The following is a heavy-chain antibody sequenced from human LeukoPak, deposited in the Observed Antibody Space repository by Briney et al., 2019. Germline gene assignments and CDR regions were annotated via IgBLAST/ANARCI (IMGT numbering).Heavy chain of an antibody. V-gene: IGHV1-18*01. CDR2: ISADNGNT. CDR1: GYTFTSYG. CDR3: ARDKSVVAATRVDY. Sequence: ASVKVSCKASGYTFTSYGISWVRQAPGQGLEWMGWISADNGNTNYAQKLQGRVTMTTDTSTSTAYMGLRSLRSDDTAVYYCARDKSVVAATRVDYWGQGTLVTVSS. J-gene: IGHJ4*02. D-gene: IGHD2-15*01.